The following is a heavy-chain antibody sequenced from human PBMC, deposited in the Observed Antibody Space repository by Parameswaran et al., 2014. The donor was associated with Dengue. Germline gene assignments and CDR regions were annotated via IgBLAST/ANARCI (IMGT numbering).Heavy chain of an antibody. Sequence: RWIRQPQEGLEWVSAISGSGGSTYYADSVKGRFTISRDNSKNTLYLQMNSLRAEDTAVYYCAKFGGSGSYYTPYYFDYWGQGTLVTVSS. J-gene: IGHJ4*02. CDR3: AKFGGSGSYYTPYYFDY. D-gene: IGHD3-10*01. CDR2: ISGSGGST. V-gene: IGHV3-23*01.